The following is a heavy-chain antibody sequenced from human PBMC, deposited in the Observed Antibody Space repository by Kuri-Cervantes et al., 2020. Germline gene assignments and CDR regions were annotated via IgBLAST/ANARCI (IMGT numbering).Heavy chain of an antibody. CDR1: GFTFSSYW. V-gene: IGHV3-7*01. D-gene: IGHD2-21*02. CDR2: IKQDGSEK. CDR3: ARERGGDDAFDI. Sequence: GESLKISCAASGFTFSSYWMSWVRQAPGKGLEWVANIKQDGSEKYYVDSVKGRFTISRDNAKNSLYLQMNSLRAEDTAVYYCARERGGDDAFDIWGLGTMVTVSS. J-gene: IGHJ3*02.